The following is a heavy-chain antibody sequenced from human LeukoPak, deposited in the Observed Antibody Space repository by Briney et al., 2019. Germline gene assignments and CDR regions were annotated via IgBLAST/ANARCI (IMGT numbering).Heavy chain of an antibody. CDR3: ARCSGRTCLQMSPLDC. D-gene: IGHD2-15*01. J-gene: IGHJ4*02. CDR1: GFTFIDYY. CDR2: FISSGSTI. Sequence: GGSLGLSLAASGFTFIDYYMSWFGQAPGRGRGGFSYFISSGSTIYYADSVKGRFTISRDNAKNSLYLQMNSLRAEDTAVYYCARCSGRTCLQMSPLDCWGQGALVTVSS. V-gene: IGHV3-11*04.